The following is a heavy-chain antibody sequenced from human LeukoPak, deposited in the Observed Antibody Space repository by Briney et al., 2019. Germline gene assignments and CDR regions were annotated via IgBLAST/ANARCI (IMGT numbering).Heavy chain of an antibody. CDR2: ISGYNGNT. J-gene: IGHJ4*02. CDR3: ARSEGRYDSSGYYWPDY. Sequence: GASVKVSCKASGYTFTSYGISWVRQAPGQGLEWMGWISGYNGNTNYAQNLQGRVTMTTDTSTSTVYMELRSLRSDDTAVYYCARSEGRYDSSGYYWPDYWGQGTLVTVSS. CDR1: GYTFTSYG. V-gene: IGHV1-18*01. D-gene: IGHD3-22*01.